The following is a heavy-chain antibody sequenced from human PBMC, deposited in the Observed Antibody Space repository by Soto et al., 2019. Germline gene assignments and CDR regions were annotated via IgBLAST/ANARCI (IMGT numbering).Heavy chain of an antibody. Sequence: EVQLVESGGGLVQPGGSLRLSCAASGITVSRNYMSWVRQAPGKGLEWVSVIYSGGSTYYADSVKDRFTISRNDSENTLYLQRTNLRFEDTAVYYCARDKGARDCFDFWGRGTLVTVSS. CDR2: IYSGGST. D-gene: IGHD2-21*01. CDR1: GITVSRNY. CDR3: ARDKGARDCFDF. V-gene: IGHV3-53*04. J-gene: IGHJ2*01.